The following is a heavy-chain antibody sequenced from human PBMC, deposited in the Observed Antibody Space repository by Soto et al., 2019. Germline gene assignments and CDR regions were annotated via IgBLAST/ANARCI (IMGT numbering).Heavy chain of an antibody. D-gene: IGHD2-8*01. CDR2: MNPNSGNT. V-gene: IGHV1-8*01. CDR3: ARARIVLMVYARRPPYYMDV. CDR1: GYTFTSYD. Sequence: GASVKVSCKASGYTFTSYDINWVRQATGQGLEWMGWMNPNSGNTGYAQKFQGRVTMTRNTSISTAYMELSGLRSEDTAVYYCARARIVLMVYARRPPYYMDVWGKGTTVTVSS. J-gene: IGHJ6*03.